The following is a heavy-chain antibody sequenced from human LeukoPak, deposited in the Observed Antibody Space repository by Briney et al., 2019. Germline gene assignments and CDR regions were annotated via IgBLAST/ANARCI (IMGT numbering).Heavy chain of an antibody. CDR2: IYYSGST. CDR3: ARVGEYYYGSGSYYAFDI. V-gene: IGHV4-61*08. D-gene: IGHD3-10*01. CDR1: GGSISSGDYY. J-gene: IGHJ3*02. Sequence: NPSETLSLTCTVSGGSISSGDYYWSWIRQPPGKGLEWIGYIYYSGSTNYNPSLKSRVTISVDTSKNQFSLKLSSVTAADTAVYYCARVGEYYYGSGSYYAFDIWGQGTMVTVSS.